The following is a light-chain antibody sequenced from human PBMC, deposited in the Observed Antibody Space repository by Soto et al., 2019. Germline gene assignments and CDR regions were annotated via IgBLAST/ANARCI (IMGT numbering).Light chain of an antibody. CDR2: AAS. CDR3: QQSFGTPPT. J-gene: IGKJ4*01. CDR1: QSISDN. V-gene: IGKV1-39*01. Sequence: DIQMTQSPSSLSASVGDRVTITCRASQSISDNLNWYQHKPGTAPNLLIYAASSLQSGVPSRFSGSGSGTDFTLTISSLQPEDFVTYYGQQSFGTPPTFGGGTKVEIK.